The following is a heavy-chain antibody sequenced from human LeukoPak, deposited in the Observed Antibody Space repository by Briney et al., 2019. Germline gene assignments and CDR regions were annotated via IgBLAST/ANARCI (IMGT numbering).Heavy chain of an antibody. D-gene: IGHD1-1*01. Sequence: GGSLRLSCAASGFTFSNSAMTWVRQAPGKGLEWVSSLTGGSDNSEHADSVKGRFSISRDNSKNTLYLQMNSLTAEDTAVYYCVRGWQQLGSWGRGTLVTVSS. CDR1: GFTFSNSA. CDR3: VRGWQQLGS. CDR2: LTGGSDNS. V-gene: IGHV3-23*01. J-gene: IGHJ5*02.